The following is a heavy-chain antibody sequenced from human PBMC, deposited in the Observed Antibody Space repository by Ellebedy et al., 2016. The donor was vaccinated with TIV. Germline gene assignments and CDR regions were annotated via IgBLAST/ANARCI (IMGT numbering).Heavy chain of an antibody. V-gene: IGHV3-15*07. CDR3: TTDLTLIVVVTAIDAFDI. Sequence: PGGSLRLSCAASGFTFTNAWMNWVRQAPGKGLEWFGRIKSKIDGGTTDYAAPVKDRFTISRDDSKHKQYLQMNSLKTEDTAVYYCTTDLTLIVVVTAIDAFDIWGQGTMVTVSS. D-gene: IGHD2-21*02. CDR1: GFTFTNAW. J-gene: IGHJ3*02. CDR2: IKSKIDGGTT.